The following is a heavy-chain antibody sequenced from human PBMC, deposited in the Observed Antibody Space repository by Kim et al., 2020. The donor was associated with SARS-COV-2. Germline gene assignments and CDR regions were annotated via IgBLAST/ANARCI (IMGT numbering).Heavy chain of an antibody. D-gene: IGHD6-19*01. Sequence: ASAKVSCKASGYSFSNYGMNWVRQAPGQGPEWMGWINVKTGNPTYAQGFAGRFVFSLDTSASTAYLQISRLEAEDTAVYYCARGGSGWYAWGQGTLVTVSS. CDR1: GYSFSNYG. J-gene: IGHJ4*02. CDR3: ARGGSGWYA. V-gene: IGHV7-4-1*02. CDR2: INVKTGNP.